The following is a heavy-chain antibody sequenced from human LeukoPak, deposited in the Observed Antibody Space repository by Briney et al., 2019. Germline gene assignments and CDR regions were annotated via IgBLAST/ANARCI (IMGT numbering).Heavy chain of an antibody. CDR1: GYTFTGYY. D-gene: IGHD3-22*01. V-gene: IGHV1-2*02. J-gene: IGHJ4*02. CDR3: ARVGRHYYDSSGYPYLIFDY. CDR2: INPNSGGT. Sequence: ASVKVSCKASGYTFTGYYMHWVRQAPGQGLEWMGWINPNSGGTNYAQKFQGRVTMTRDTSISTAYMELSRLRSDDTAVYYCARVGRHYYDSSGYPYLIFDYWGQGTLVTVSP.